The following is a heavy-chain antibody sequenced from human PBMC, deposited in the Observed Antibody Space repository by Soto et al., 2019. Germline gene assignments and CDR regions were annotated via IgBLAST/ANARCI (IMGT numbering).Heavy chain of an antibody. CDR1: GGSINSYY. CDR3: ARHAVVVAASNWLDP. J-gene: IGHJ5*02. V-gene: IGHV4-59*08. Sequence: SETLSLTCTVSGGSINSYYWSWIRQPPGKGLEWIGYISYSGSTNYNPSLKSRVTISVDTSKNQFSLKLTSVTAADTAVYYCARHAVVVAASNWLDPWGQGTLVTVSS. CDR2: ISYSGST. D-gene: IGHD2-15*01.